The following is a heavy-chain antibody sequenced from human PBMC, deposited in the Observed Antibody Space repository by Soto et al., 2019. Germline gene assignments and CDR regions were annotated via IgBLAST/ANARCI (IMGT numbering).Heavy chain of an antibody. Sequence: GGSLRLSCAASEFTFSSYSMNWVRQAPGKGLEWVSSISSSSSYIYYADSVKGRFTISRDNAKNSLYLQMNSLRAEDTAVYYCARVSLGFGELLFHYYYGMDVWGQGTTDTVSS. CDR3: ARVSLGFGELLFHYYYGMDV. CDR2: ISSSSSYI. D-gene: IGHD3-10*01. CDR1: EFTFSSYS. J-gene: IGHJ6*02. V-gene: IGHV3-21*01.